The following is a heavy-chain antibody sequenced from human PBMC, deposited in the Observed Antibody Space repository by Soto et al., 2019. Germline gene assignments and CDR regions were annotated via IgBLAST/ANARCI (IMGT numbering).Heavy chain of an antibody. D-gene: IGHD5-18*01. CDR2: ISGSGANT. CDR1: GFTFSSYA. J-gene: IGHJ4*02. V-gene: IGHV3-23*01. CDR3: AKLSDRGYTYRCCFDS. Sequence: VQLLESGGGLVQPGGSLRLSCAASGFTFSSYAMNWVRQAPGKGLEWVSGISGSGANTFYADSVKGRFTISRDNXNXXRCRRMNSLSAEDTAVYYCAKLSDRGYTYRCCFDSWGQGALVTVSS.